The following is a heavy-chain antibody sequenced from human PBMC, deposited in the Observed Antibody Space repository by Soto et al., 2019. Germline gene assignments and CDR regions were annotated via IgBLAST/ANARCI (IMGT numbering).Heavy chain of an antibody. J-gene: IGHJ5*02. CDR1: GYTFTSYG. D-gene: IGHD3-10*01. CDR3: ARSGSYYPARNWFGP. Sequence: QVQLVQSGAEMKNPGASVKVSCKASGYTFTSYGISWVRQAPGQGLEWMGWISGFNDDTNHAQKLQGRVTMTKDTSTSTAYMELRSLISDDTAVYYCARSGSYYPARNWFGPWGQGTLVTVSS. V-gene: IGHV1-18*01. CDR2: ISGFNDDT.